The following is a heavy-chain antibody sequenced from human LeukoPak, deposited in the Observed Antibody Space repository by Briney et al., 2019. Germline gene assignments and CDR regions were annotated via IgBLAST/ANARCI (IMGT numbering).Heavy chain of an antibody. CDR1: GFTFSSYW. D-gene: IGHD2-15*01. J-gene: IGHJ5*02. V-gene: IGHV3-7*01. CDR2: INQDGSEK. CDR3: AGQSRLGYCSGGSCYSQPFDP. Sequence: GGSLRLSCAASGFTFSSYWMSWVRQAPGKGLEWVANINQDGSEKYYVDSVKGRFTISRDNAKNSLYLQMNSLRAEDTAVYYCAGQSRLGYCSGGSCYSQPFDPWGQGTLVTVSS.